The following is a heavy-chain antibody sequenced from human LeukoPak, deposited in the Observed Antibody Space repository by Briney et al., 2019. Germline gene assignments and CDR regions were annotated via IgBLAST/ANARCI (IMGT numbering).Heavy chain of an antibody. CDR3: ATSLYRRFFDS. J-gene: IGHJ4*02. CDR2: TYDSGST. V-gene: IGHV4-59*01. CDR1: GGSISTYY. Sequence: SETLSLTCTVSGGSISTYYWSWIGQPPGKGLEWIGYTYDSGSTIYNPSLESRVTISVDASKNQFSLKVSSVTAADTAVYYCATSLYRRFFDSWGQGTVVIVSA. D-gene: IGHD1-26*01.